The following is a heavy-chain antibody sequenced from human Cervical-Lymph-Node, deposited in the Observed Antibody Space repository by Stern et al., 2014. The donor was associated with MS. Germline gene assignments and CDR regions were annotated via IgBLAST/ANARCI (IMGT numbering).Heavy chain of an antibody. Sequence: QITLKESGPALVKPTQTLTLTCTFSGFSLSTSGMRVSWIRQPPGKDLEWLARIDWGDGKFYSTSLKTRLTISKDTSKNQVVLTMTNMDPVDTATYYCARSPPYYEFWNDYYYFDYWGQGTLVAVSS. J-gene: IGHJ4*02. V-gene: IGHV2-70*04. CDR1: GFSLSTSGMR. CDR2: IDWGDGK. CDR3: ARSPPYYEFWNDYYYFDY. D-gene: IGHD3-3*01.